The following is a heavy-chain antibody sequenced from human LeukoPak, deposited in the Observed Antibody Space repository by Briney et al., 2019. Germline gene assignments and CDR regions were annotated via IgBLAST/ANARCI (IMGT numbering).Heavy chain of an antibody. CDR1: GYTCTGYY. CDR3: ARGPITMIVVALGAFDI. D-gene: IGHD3-22*01. Sequence: ASVKVSCKASGYTCTGYYMHWVRQAPGQGLEWMGWINPNSGGTHYAQKFQGRVTMTRDTSISTAYMELSRLRSDDTAVYYCARGPITMIVVALGAFDIWGQGTMVTVSS. V-gene: IGHV1-2*02. J-gene: IGHJ3*02. CDR2: INPNSGGT.